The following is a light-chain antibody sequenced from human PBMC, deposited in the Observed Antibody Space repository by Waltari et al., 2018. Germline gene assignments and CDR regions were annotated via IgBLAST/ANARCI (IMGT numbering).Light chain of an antibody. CDR3: SSYTSSSARVV. V-gene: IGLV2-14*03. CDR1: SSDVGGYHY. CDR2: DVS. Sequence: QSALTQPASVSGSPGQSITISCTGTSSDVGGYHYVSWYQQHPAKAAKLIIYDVSNRTSGVAVRFSGSNSGNPASLNIFGLQAEDEADYYCSSYTSSSARVVFGGGTKLTVL. J-gene: IGLJ2*01.